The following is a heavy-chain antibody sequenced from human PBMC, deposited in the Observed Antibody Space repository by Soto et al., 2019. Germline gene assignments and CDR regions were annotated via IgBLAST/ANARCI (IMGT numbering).Heavy chain of an antibody. Sequence: EVQLLESGGGLVQPGESLRLSCAASGFTFSSYAMSWVRQAPGKGLEWVSVISGSDDSTYYADSVKGRFTISRDNSKNTLYLQMNSLRAADTSVYHCAKRSPSSSFDYWGQGTLATVSS. CDR3: AKRSPSSSFDY. V-gene: IGHV3-23*01. J-gene: IGHJ4*02. CDR1: GFTFSSYA. CDR2: ISGSDDST. D-gene: IGHD6-6*01.